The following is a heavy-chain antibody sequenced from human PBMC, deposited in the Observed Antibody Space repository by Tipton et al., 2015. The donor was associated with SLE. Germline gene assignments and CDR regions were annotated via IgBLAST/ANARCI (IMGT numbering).Heavy chain of an antibody. D-gene: IGHD3-22*01. CDR1: GGSFSGYY. CDR3: VGDLEDYDSSGYYPLAY. Sequence: TLSLTCAVYGGSFSGYYWSWIRQPPGKGLEWIGEINHSGSTNYNPSLKSRVTISVDTSKNQFSLKLSSVTAADTAVYYCVGDLEDYDSSGYYPLAYWGQGTLVTVSS. V-gene: IGHV4-34*01. J-gene: IGHJ4*02. CDR2: INHSGST.